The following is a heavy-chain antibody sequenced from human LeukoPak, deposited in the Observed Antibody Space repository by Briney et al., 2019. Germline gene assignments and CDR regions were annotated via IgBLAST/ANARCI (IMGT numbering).Heavy chain of an antibody. V-gene: IGHV4-61*02. CDR2: IYTSGGT. CDR1: GGSISSGGYD. D-gene: IGHD3-10*01. J-gene: IGHJ6*03. CDR3: ARGTYYYGSGSYYSYYYYMDV. Sequence: SETLSLTCTVSGGSISSGGYDWSWIRQPAGKGLEWIGRIYTSGGTNYNPSLKSRVTISVDTSKNQFSLNLSSVTAADTAVYYCARGTYYYGSGSYYSYYYYMDVWGKGTTVTISS.